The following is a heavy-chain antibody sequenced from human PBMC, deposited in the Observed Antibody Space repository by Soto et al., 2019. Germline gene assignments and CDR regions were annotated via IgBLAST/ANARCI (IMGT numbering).Heavy chain of an antibody. D-gene: IGHD1-7*01. J-gene: IGHJ6*03. CDR1: W. CDR3: ARGYNWNFYYYYYYYMDV. CDR2: INSDGSST. Sequence: WRHRIITTQRKGLVWVSRINSDGSSTSYADSVKGRFTISRDNAKNTLYLQMNSLRAEDTAVYYCARGYNWNFYYYYYYYMDVWGKGTTVTVSS. V-gene: IGHV3-74*01.